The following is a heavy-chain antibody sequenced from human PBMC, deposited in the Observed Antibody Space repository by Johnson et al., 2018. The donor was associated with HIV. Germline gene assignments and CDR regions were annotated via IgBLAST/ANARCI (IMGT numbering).Heavy chain of an antibody. D-gene: IGHD5-12*01. CDR1: GFTISSNY. V-gene: IGHV3-66*03. CDR3: ARVGVSGYDLAAFDI. CDR2: IYSGGNT. J-gene: IGHJ3*02. Sequence: VQLVESGGGLIQPGGSLRLSCAASGFTISSNYLSWVRQAPGKSLEWVSIIYSGGNTYYADSVKGRFTISRDNSRNTLYLQMSSLRPEDTAVYFCARVGVSGYDLAAFDIWGQGTMVTVSA.